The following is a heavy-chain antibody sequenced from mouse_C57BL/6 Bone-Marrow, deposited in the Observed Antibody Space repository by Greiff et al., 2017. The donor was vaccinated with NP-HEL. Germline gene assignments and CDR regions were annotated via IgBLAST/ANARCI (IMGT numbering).Heavy chain of an antibody. CDR3: ARGPITTVVATNYFDY. CDR2: IDPEDGET. D-gene: IGHD1-1*01. Sequence: EVKLQESGAELVKPGASVKLSCTASGFNIKDYYMHWVKQRTEQGLEWIGRIDPEDGETKYAPKFQGKATITADTSSNTAYLQLSSLTSEDTAVYYCARGPITTVVATNYFDYWGQGTTLTVSS. J-gene: IGHJ2*01. CDR1: GFNIKDYY. V-gene: IGHV14-2*01.